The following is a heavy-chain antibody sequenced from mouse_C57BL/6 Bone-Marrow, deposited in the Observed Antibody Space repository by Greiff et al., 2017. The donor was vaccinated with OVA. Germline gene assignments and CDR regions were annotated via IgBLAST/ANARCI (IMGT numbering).Heavy chain of an antibody. CDR2: IHPNSGST. D-gene: IGHD1-1*01. J-gene: IGHJ3*01. Sequence: QVQLKQSGAELVKPGASVKLSCKASGYTFTSYWMHWVKQRPGQGLEWIGMIHPNSGSTNYNEKFKSKATLTVDKSSSTAYMQLSSLTSEDSAVYYCARFDGSAFAYWGQGTLVTVSA. V-gene: IGHV1-64*01. CDR1: GYTFTSYW. CDR3: ARFDGSAFAY.